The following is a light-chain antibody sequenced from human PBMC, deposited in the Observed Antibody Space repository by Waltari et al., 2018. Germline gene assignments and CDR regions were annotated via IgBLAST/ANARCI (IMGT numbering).Light chain of an antibody. J-gene: IGKJ1*01. CDR1: QNINTW. CDR2: KAS. V-gene: IGKV1-5*03. CDR3: LXYNGEPRT. Sequence: IQMTQSPSTLSASVGDRVTITCRASQNINTWLALHQQKPGKSPNLLIYKASSLESGVPSRFSGSGSGTEFTLTISSLQPDDFATYYCLXYNGEPRTFGQGTKVXVK.